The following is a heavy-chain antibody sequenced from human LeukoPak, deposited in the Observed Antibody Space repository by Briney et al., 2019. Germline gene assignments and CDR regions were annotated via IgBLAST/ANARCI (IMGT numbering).Heavy chain of an antibody. Sequence: SETLSLTCTVSGGSISSGGYYWSWIRQHPGKGLEWIGYIYYSGSTYYNPSLKSRVTISVDTSKNQFSLKLSSVTAADTAVYYCARDPIMITFGGVIAQNAFDIWGQGTMVTVSS. J-gene: IGHJ3*02. CDR1: GGSISSGGYY. CDR3: ARDPIMITFGGVIAQNAFDI. D-gene: IGHD3-16*02. V-gene: IGHV4-31*03. CDR2: IYYSGST.